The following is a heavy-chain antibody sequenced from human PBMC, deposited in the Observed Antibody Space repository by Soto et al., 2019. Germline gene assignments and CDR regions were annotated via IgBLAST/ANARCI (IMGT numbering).Heavy chain of an antibody. D-gene: IGHD2-8*01. Sequence: EVQLLESGGGLVQPGGSLRLSCVASGFTFSTYTMSWVRRAPGKGLEWVSVISGTMGSVRDPYYADSVQGRLTLSRDDCTTSLELQVSSRRGEDTAIEGCANVRCTSLPWCTPGRWGQGTQGTGSP. V-gene: IGHV3-23*01. CDR2: ISGTMGSVRDP. CDR3: ANVRCTSLPWCTPGR. J-gene: IGHJ4*02. CDR1: GFTFSTYT.